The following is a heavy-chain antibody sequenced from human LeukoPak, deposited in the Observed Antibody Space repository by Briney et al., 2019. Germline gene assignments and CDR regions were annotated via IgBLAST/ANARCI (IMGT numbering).Heavy chain of an antibody. CDR3: ARGHGVVVPAAILNWFDP. Sequence: SETLSLTCTVSGGSISSSSYYWGWIRQPPGKGLEWIGSIYCSGSTYYNPSLKSRVTISVDTSKNQFSLKLSSVTAADTAVYYCARGHGVVVPAAILNWFDPWGQGTLVTVSS. CDR1: GGSISSSSYY. V-gene: IGHV4-39*01. D-gene: IGHD2-2*02. J-gene: IGHJ5*02. CDR2: IYCSGST.